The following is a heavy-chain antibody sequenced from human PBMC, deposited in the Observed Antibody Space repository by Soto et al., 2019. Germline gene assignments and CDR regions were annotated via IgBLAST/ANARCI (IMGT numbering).Heavy chain of an antibody. J-gene: IGHJ6*02. CDR2: ISGYDGRT. CDR1: GYTFTSYG. D-gene: IGHD2-21*02. Sequence: QVHLVQSGAEVKKPGASVKVSCKTSGYTFTSYGISWVRQAPGQGLEWRGWISGYDGRTNLAQKVQDRVTMTTDTSTSTVYMELRSLRSDDTAVYYCAREGDVPYYYYGMDVWGQGTTVTVSS. CDR3: AREGDVPYYYYGMDV. V-gene: IGHV1-18*01.